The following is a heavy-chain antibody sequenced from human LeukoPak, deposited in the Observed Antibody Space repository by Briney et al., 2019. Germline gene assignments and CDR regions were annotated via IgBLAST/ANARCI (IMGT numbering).Heavy chain of an antibody. V-gene: IGHV3-7*01. CDR3: ARDLSRQQLGLDY. Sequence: PGGSLRLSCAASGFTFSSYWMSWVRQAPGKGLEWVANIKQDGSEKYYVDSVKGRFTISRDNAKNSLYLQMNSLRAEDTAVYYCARDLSRQQLGLDYWGQGTLVTVSS. CDR2: IKQDGSEK. J-gene: IGHJ4*02. D-gene: IGHD6-13*01. CDR1: GFTFSSYW.